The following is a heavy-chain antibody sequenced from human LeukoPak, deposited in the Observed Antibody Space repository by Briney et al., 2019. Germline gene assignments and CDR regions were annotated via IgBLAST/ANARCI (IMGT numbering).Heavy chain of an antibody. CDR3: ARHAGSGYYLGATDY. CDR1: GGSISSSIYY. CDR2: IYYSGRT. J-gene: IGHJ4*02. V-gene: IGHV4-39*01. D-gene: IGHD2/OR15-2a*01. Sequence: SETLSLTCTVSGGSISSSIYYWGWIRQPPGKGLEWIGNIYYSGRTYYNPSLKSRVTISVDTSKNQFSLKLSSVTAADTALYYCARHAGSGYYLGATDYWGQGTLVTVSS.